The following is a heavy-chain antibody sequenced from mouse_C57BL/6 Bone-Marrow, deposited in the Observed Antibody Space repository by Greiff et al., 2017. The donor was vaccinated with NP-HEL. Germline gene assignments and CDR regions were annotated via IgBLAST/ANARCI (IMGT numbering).Heavy chain of an antibody. D-gene: IGHD1-1*01. Sequence: QVQLKESGAELVKPGASVKISCKASGYAFSSYWMNWVKQRPGKGLEWIGQIYPGDGDTNYNGKFKGKATLTADKSSSTAYMQLSSLTSEDSAVYFCARNYGSTNFAYWGQGTTLTVSS. CDR2: IYPGDGDT. J-gene: IGHJ2*01. CDR3: ARNYGSTNFAY. V-gene: IGHV1-80*01. CDR1: GYAFSSYW.